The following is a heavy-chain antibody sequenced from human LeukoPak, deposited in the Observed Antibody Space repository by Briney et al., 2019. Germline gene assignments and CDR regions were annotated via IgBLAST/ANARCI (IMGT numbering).Heavy chain of an antibody. CDR2: IYYSGST. J-gene: IGHJ6*03. V-gene: IGHV4-59*01. Sequence: SETLSLTCTVSGGSISSYYWSWIRQPPGKGLEWIGNIYYSGSTNYNPSLKSRVTISVDTSKNQFSLKLSSVTAADTVVYYCTRGSIAYYYMDVWGKGTTVTISS. D-gene: IGHD3-22*01. CDR1: GGSISSYY. CDR3: TRGSIAYYYMDV.